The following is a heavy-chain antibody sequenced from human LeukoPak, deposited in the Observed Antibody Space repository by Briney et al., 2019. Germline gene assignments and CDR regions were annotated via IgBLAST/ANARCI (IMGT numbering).Heavy chain of an antibody. Sequence: GGSLRLSCAASGFTFSSYAMHWVRQAPGKGLEWVAVISYDGSNKYYADSVKGRFTISRDNSKNTLYLQMNSLRAEDTAVYYCARGPLVGATTRSGIDYWGQGTLLTVSS. CDR1: GFTFSSYA. CDR2: ISYDGSNK. D-gene: IGHD1-26*01. CDR3: ARGPLVGATTRSGIDY. J-gene: IGHJ4*02. V-gene: IGHV3-30-3*01.